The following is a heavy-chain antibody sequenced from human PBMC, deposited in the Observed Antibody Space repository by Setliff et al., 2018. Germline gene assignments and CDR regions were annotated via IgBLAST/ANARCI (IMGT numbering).Heavy chain of an antibody. CDR1: GDTFSSYA. CDR2: IIPIFGTA. Sequence: GASVKVSCKASGDTFSSYAINWVRQAPGQGLEWMGGIIPIFGTANYAQKFQGRLTITTVGSTSTAYMELRSLRSDDTAVYFCARDRVLGSTWYELIASDFWGQGSLVTVSS. J-gene: IGHJ4*02. CDR3: ARDRVLGSTWYELIASDF. V-gene: IGHV1-69*05. D-gene: IGHD6-13*01.